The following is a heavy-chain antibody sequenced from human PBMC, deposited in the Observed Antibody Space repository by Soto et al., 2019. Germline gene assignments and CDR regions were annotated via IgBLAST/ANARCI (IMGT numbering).Heavy chain of an antibody. J-gene: IGHJ4*02. Sequence: GASVKVSCKASGYTFTGYYMHWVRQAPGQGLEWMGWINPNSGGTNYAQKFQGRVTMTRDTSISTAYMELSRLRSDDTAVYYCASYYYDSSGYYPAGYWGPGTLVPVSS. CDR3: ASYYYDSSGYYPAGY. CDR1: GYTFTGYY. V-gene: IGHV1-2*02. CDR2: INPNSGGT. D-gene: IGHD3-22*01.